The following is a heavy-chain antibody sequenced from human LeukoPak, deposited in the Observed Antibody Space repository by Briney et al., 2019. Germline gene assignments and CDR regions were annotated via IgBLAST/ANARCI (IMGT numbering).Heavy chain of an antibody. CDR2: IKLDGSEE. D-gene: IGHD1-1*01. Sequence: PGGSLRLSCAASGFAFSSFWMNWVRQAPGKGLEWVANIKLDGSEEYYVDSVKGRFTISRDNAKNSLYLQMNSLRAEDTAVYYCARGTTYFDYWGQGTLVTVSS. CDR3: ARGTTYFDY. J-gene: IGHJ4*02. V-gene: IGHV3-7*01. CDR1: GFAFSSFW.